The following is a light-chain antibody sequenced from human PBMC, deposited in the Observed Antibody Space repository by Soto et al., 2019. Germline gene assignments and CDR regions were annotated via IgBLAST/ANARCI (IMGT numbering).Light chain of an antibody. CDR1: SSDVGSYNY. CDR3: ISYTNINTVI. Sequence: QSALTQPASVSGSPGQSITIYCTGTSSDVGSYNYFSWYHHHPCKAPKVRIYEVANRTSGISNRFSGSKSGKTAYLTISGLQAEDEAYYYLISYTNINTVIFTGGTTLTVL. CDR2: EVA. J-gene: IGLJ2*01. V-gene: IGLV2-14*01.